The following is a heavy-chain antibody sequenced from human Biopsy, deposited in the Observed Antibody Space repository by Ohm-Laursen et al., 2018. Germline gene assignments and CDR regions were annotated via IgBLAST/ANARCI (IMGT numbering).Heavy chain of an antibody. Sequence: ETLSLTCAASGFTFRNYWMTWVRQAPGKGLEWVANIKQDGSEKYSVDSVKGRFTISRDNAKNTVFLQMNSLRAEDTAVYYCTRAEAGSGSLLYFDYWGQGTLVTVSS. CDR2: IKQDGSEK. CDR1: GFTFRNYW. D-gene: IGHD3-10*01. CDR3: TRAEAGSGSLLYFDY. V-gene: IGHV3-7*01. J-gene: IGHJ4*02.